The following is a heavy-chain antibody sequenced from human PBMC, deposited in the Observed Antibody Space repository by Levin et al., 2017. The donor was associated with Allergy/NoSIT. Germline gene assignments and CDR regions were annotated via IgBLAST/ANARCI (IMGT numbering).Heavy chain of an antibody. J-gene: IGHJ4*02. CDR1: GGSISSSSYQ. V-gene: IGHV4-39*07. CDR3: ARVLAAISATGPEY. D-gene: IGHD6-13*01. CDR2: IYYSGST. Sequence: SQTLSLTCSVSGGSISSSSYQWGWIRQPPGKGLEWIGNIYYSGSTSYNPSLKNRVTISIDTSKNQLFLNLTSVTAAETAVYYCARVLAAISATGPEYLGQGILVTVSS.